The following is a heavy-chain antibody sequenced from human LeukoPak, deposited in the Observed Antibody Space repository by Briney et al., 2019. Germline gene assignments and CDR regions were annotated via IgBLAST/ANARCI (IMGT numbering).Heavy chain of an antibody. D-gene: IGHD2-2*03. CDR3: ARVDKNRASDY. V-gene: IGHV3-7*01. J-gene: IGHJ4*02. CDR1: GFTFSSNW. Sequence: GRSLRLSCAASGFTFSSNWMRWVRQAPGKGLEWVASIKQDGSEKYYVGSVKGRFTISRDNAKNSLFLQMDSLRVEDTAVYYCARVDKNRASDYWGQGTLVTVSS. CDR2: IKQDGSEK.